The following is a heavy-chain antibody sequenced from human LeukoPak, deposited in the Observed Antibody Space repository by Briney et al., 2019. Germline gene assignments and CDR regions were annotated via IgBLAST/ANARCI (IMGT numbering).Heavy chain of an antibody. V-gene: IGHV4-39*01. CDR3: ARVGSGCSSTSCYSAYYYYYMDV. CDR2: IYYSGST. CDR1: GGSISSSSYY. D-gene: IGHD2-2*02. Sequence: PSETLSLTCTVSGGSISSSSYYWGWIRQPPGKGLEWIGSIYYSGSTYYSPSLKSRVTISVDTSKNQFSLKLSSVTAADTAVYYCARVGSGCSSTSCYSAYYYYYMDVWGKGTTVTVSS. J-gene: IGHJ6*03.